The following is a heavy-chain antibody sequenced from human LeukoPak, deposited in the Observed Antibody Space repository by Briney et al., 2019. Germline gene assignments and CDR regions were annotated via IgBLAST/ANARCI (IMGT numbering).Heavy chain of an antibody. D-gene: IGHD2-2*01. Sequence: SETLSLTCTVSGGSISSSSYYWGWIRQPPGKGLEWIGSIYYSGSTYCNPSLKSRVTISVDTSKNQFSLKLSSVTAADTAVFYCARQRGNLQLFDPWGQGTLVTVSS. V-gene: IGHV4-39*01. CDR3: ARQRGNLQLFDP. J-gene: IGHJ5*02. CDR1: GGSISSSSYY. CDR2: IYYSGST.